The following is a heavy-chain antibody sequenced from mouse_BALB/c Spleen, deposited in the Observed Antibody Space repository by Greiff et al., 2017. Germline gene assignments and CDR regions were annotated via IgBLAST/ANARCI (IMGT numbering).Heavy chain of an antibody. V-gene: IGHV1-5*01. J-gene: IGHJ2*01. D-gene: IGHD1-1*01. CDR3: TGFYYGSSYNY. CDR1: GYTFTSYW. Sequence: VQLQQSGAELAKPGASVKMSCKASGYTFTSYWMHWVKQRPGQGLEWIGAIYPGNSDTSYNQKFKGKAKLTAVTSASTAYMELSSLTNEDSAVYYCTGFYYGSSYNYWGQGTTLTVSS. CDR2: IYPGNSDT.